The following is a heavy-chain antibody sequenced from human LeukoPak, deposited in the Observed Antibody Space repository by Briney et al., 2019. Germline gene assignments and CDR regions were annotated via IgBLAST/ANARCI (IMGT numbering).Heavy chain of an antibody. D-gene: IGHD4-23*01. CDR1: GYTFTGYY. Sequence: WASVKVSCKASGYTFTGYYMHWVRQAPGQGLEWMGWINPNSGGTNYAQKFQGRVTMTRDTSISTAYMELSRLRSDDTAVYYCARTRATVVTPKFDYWGQGTLVTVSS. CDR2: INPNSGGT. J-gene: IGHJ4*02. CDR3: ARTRATVVTPKFDY. V-gene: IGHV1-2*02.